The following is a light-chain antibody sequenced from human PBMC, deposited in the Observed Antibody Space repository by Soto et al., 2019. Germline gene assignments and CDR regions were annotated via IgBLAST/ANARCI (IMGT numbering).Light chain of an antibody. CDR2: RNN. CDR1: SSNIGSNY. V-gene: IGLV1-47*01. Sequence: QSVLTQPPSASGTLGQRVTISCSGSSSNIGSNYVYWYQQLPGTAPKIIIYRNNQRPSGVPDRISGSKSGTSASLAISGLRSEDEADYYCSAWDDSLSGYVFGTG. J-gene: IGLJ1*01. CDR3: SAWDDSLSGYV.